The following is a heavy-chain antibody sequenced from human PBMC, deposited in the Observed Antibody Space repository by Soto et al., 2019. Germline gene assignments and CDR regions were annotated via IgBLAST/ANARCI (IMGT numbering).Heavy chain of an antibody. J-gene: IGHJ4*02. CDR1: GFTFSSYA. CDR3: PRGKRVSDFDY. D-gene: IGHD2-8*01. V-gene: IGHV3-23*01. CDR2: ISGGGGST. Sequence: GGSLRLSCAASGFTFSSYAMSWVRQAPGKGLEWVSAISGGGGSTYYTDSVKGRFTISRDNSKNTLYVQMSTLRAEDTGVYYCPRGKRVSDFDYWRQGTLVSVSS.